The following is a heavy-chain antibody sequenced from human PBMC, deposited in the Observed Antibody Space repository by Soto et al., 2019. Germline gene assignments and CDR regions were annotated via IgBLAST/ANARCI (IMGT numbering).Heavy chain of an antibody. V-gene: IGHV3-11*01. Sequence: GGSLRLSCAASGFTFRDYYMTWIRQAPGKGLEWVSYISSSGNDIFYADSVRGRFTISRDNAKKSLFLQMNSLRAEDTAIYYCARKIMGYSYSFDYWGQGTLVTVSS. CDR3: ARKIMGYSYSFDY. J-gene: IGHJ4*02. CDR1: GFTFRDYY. D-gene: IGHD5-18*01. CDR2: ISSSGNDI.